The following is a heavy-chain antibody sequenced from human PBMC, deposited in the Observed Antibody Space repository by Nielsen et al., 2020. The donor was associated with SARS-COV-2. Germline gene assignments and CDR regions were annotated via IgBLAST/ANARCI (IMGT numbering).Heavy chain of an antibody. CDR3: ATEVNQGGMDV. J-gene: IGHJ6*02. V-gene: IGHV1-2*06. CDR2: ISPNRGAT. CDR1: GYTATDYF. Sequence: ASVKVSCKASGYTATDYFVHWVRQAPGQGLEWMGRISPNRGATNYAQTFQGRVIMTRDTSTATAYIELSRLTSDDMAVYYCATEVNQGGMDVWGQGTTVIVSS. D-gene: IGHD1-14*01.